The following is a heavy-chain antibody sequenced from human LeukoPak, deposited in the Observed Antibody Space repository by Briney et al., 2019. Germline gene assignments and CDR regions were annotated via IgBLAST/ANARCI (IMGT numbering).Heavy chain of an antibody. D-gene: IGHD3-10*01. V-gene: IGHV3-48*01. CDR1: GFTFSSYS. CDR3: ARDPPRRRLWFGHWFDP. CDR2: ISSSSSTI. J-gene: IGHJ5*02. Sequence: GGSLRLSCAASGFTFSSYSMNWVRQAPGKGLEWVSYISSSSSTIYYADSVKARFTISRDNAKNSLYLQMNSLRAEDTAVYYCARDPPRRRLWFGHWFDPWGQGTLVTVSS.